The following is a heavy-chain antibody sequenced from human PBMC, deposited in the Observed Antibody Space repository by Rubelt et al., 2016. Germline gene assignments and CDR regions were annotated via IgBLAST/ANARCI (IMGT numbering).Heavy chain of an antibody. Sequence: QVQLQESGPGLVKPSQTLSLTCTVSGASISSGGYYWSWIRQHPGKGLEWIGYIYYSGSTYYNPSLKSRVTISVDTSKNQFSLKLSSVTAADTAVYYCAREGMVRGELNFDYRGQGTLVTVSS. CDR1: GASISSGGYY. CDR3: AREGMVRGELNFDY. CDR2: IYYSGST. D-gene: IGHD3-10*01. J-gene: IGHJ4*02. V-gene: IGHV4-31*03.